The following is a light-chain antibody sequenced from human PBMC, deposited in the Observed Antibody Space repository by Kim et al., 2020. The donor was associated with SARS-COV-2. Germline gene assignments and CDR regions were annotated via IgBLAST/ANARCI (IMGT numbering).Light chain of an antibody. Sequence: SPAEGATLPCRASPSVSSSYLAWYQQKPGQAPRLLIYCAASRATGIPDRFSGSGSGTDFTLTISRLEPEDFAVYYCQQYGSSPLTFGQGTRLEIK. CDR1: PSVSSSY. CDR2: CAA. J-gene: IGKJ5*01. V-gene: IGKV3-20*01. CDR3: QQYGSSPLT.